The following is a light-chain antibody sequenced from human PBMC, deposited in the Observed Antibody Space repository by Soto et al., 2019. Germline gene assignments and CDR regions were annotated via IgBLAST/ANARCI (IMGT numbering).Light chain of an antibody. CDR1: SSDVGSYNL. CDR3: CSYAGSSTLV. V-gene: IGLV2-23*01. J-gene: IGLJ2*01. Sequence: QSALTQPASVSGSPGQSITISCTGTSSDVGSYNLVSWYQQYPGKAPKLMIYEGSKRPSGVSNRFTGSKSGNTASLTISGLQAEDEADYYCCSYAGSSTLVFGGVTMLTVL. CDR2: EGS.